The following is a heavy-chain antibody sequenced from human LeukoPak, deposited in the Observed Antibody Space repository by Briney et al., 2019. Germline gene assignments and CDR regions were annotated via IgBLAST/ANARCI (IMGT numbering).Heavy chain of an antibody. CDR3: AKDSGLRYFDWYPDY. J-gene: IGHJ4*02. CDR1: GFTFDDYA. V-gene: IGHV3-23*01. CDR2: ISGSGGST. D-gene: IGHD3-9*01. Sequence: PGGSLRLPCAASGFTFDDYAMHWVRQAPGKGLEWVSAISGSGGSTYYADSVKGRFTISRDNSKNTLYLQMNSLRAEDTAVYYCAKDSGLRYFDWYPDYWGQGTLVTVSS.